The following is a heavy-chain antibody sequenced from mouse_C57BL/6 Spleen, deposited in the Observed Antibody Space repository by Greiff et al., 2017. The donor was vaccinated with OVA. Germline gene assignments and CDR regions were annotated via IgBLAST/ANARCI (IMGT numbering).Heavy chain of an antibody. CDR3: ASRDDGYPAWFAY. Sequence: EVQVVESGGDLVKPGGSLKLSCAASGFTFGSYGMSWVRQTPDKRLEWVATISSGGSYTYYPDSVKGRFTISRDNAKNTLYLQMSSLKSEDTAMYYCASRDDGYPAWFAYWGQGTLVTVSA. CDR1: GFTFGSYG. J-gene: IGHJ3*01. CDR2: ISSGGSYT. V-gene: IGHV5-6*01. D-gene: IGHD2-3*01.